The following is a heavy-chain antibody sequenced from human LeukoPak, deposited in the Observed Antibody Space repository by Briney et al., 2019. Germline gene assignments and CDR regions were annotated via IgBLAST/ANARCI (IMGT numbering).Heavy chain of an antibody. D-gene: IGHD3-22*01. CDR1: GGSFSGYY. J-gene: IGHJ5*02. CDR2: INHSGST. Sequence: SETLSLTCAVYGGSFSGYYWSWIRQPPGKGLEWIGEINHSGSTNYNPSLKSRVTISVDTSKNQFSLKLSSVTAADTAVYYCARGHESSGPLGWFDPWGQGTLVTVSS. CDR3: ARGHESSGPLGWFDP. V-gene: IGHV4-34*01.